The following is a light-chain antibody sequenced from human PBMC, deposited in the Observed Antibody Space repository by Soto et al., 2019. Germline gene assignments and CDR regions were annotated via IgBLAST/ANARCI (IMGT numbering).Light chain of an antibody. CDR1: SSDVGDYNY. CDR2: DVS. CDR3: CSFAGSYTFWV. Sequence: QSALTQPRSVSGSPGQSVTISCTGTSSDVGDYNYVSWYQQYPGKAPKLVIYDVSKRPSGVPDRFSGSKSGNTASVTISGLQAEDEADYYCCSFAGSYTFWVFGGGTKLTVL. V-gene: IGLV2-11*01. J-gene: IGLJ3*02.